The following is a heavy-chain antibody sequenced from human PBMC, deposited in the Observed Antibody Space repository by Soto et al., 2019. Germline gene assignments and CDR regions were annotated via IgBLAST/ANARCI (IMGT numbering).Heavy chain of an antibody. CDR1: GGSISSSSHY. J-gene: IGHJ6*02. Sequence: SETLSLTCTVSGGSISSSSHYWGWIRQPPGKGLEWIGSIYYSGSTYYNPSLKSRVTISGDTSKNQFSLKLSSVTAADTAVYYCARGLGISASYYYGMDVWGQGTTVTVYS. CDR3: ARGLGISASYYYGMDV. D-gene: IGHD6-13*01. CDR2: IYYSGST. V-gene: IGHV4-39*01.